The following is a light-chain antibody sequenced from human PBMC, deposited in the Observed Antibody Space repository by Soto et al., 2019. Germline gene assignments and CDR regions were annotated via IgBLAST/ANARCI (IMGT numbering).Light chain of an antibody. CDR2: GAS. CDR1: QSVRSSY. J-gene: IGKJ4*01. V-gene: IGKV3-20*01. Sequence: EIVFTQSPGTVSLSPGERATLCCRASQSVRSSYFAWYQQKPGQAPRLLIFGASTRAPGIPDRFSGSGSGTDFTLTISKLEPEDFALFYCQQYGNSPLTFGGGTKVDIK. CDR3: QQYGNSPLT.